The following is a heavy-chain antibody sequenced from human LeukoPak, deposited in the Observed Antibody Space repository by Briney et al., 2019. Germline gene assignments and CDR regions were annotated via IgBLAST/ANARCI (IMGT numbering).Heavy chain of an antibody. CDR3: AKDHLTYGDYLRLHY. CDR2: ISYDGSNK. D-gene: IGHD4-17*01. CDR1: GFTFNTYS. V-gene: IGHV3-30-3*01. J-gene: IGHJ4*02. Sequence: PGRSLRLSCAASGFTFNTYSMHWVRQAPGRGLEWVAVISYDGSNKNYADSVKGRFTSSRDNSKNTLYLQMNSLRGEDTAVYYCAKDHLTYGDYLRLHYWGQGTLVTVSS.